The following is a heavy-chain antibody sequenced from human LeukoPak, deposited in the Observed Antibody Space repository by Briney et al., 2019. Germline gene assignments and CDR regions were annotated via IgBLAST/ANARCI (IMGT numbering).Heavy chain of an antibody. CDR2: IYYSGST. J-gene: IGHJ3*02. V-gene: IGHV4-59*01. CDR3: ARWLWEGAFDI. D-gene: IGHD1-26*01. CDR1: GGSISSYY. Sequence: PSETLSLTCTVSGGSISSYYWSWIRQPPGKGLEWIGYIYYSGSTNYNPSLKSRVTISVDTSKNQFSLKLSSVTAADMAVYYCARWLWEGAFDIWGQGTMVTVSS.